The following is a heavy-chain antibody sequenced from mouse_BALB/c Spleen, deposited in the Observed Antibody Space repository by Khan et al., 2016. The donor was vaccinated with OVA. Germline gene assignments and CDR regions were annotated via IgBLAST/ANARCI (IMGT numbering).Heavy chain of an antibody. J-gene: IGHJ2*01. CDR3: ARTARIKY. V-gene: IGHV3-2*02. CDR2: ISYSGST. CDR1: GYSITSGYG. Sequence: EVQLVESGPGLVKPSQSLSLTCTVTGYSITSGYGRNWIRQLPGNQLEWMGFISYSGSTNYNPSLKSRISITRDTSKNQFFLQLNSVTTEDTATYYCARTARIKYWGQGTTLTVSS. D-gene: IGHD1-2*01.